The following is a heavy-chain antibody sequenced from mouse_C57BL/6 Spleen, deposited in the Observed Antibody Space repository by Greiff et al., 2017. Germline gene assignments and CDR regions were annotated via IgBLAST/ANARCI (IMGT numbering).Heavy chain of an antibody. D-gene: IGHD1-1*01. J-gene: IGHJ3*01. V-gene: IGHV1-78*01. CDR3: ARSYGRSFPWFAD. CDR2: IYPRGGST. CDR1: GYTFTDHT. Sequence: VKLMESDAELVKPGASVKISCKVSGYTFTDHTIHWMKQRPEQGLEWIGYIYPRGGSTKYTEKFKGKATLTADKYSSTAYMQLNSLTSEASAVYFSARSYGRSFPWFADWGQGTLVTVSA.